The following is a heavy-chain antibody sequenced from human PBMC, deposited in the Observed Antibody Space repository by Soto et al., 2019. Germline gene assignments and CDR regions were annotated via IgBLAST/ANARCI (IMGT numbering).Heavy chain of an antibody. J-gene: IGHJ5*02. V-gene: IGHV1-69*06. Sequence: QVQLVQSGAEVKKPGSSVKVSCKASGGTFSSYAISWVRQAPGHGLEWMGGIIPIFGTANYAQKFQGRVTITADKAPSTAYRELRSLRSEDTAGDYGARDRPGVAARLDLEWFDPWGQGTLVTVSS. D-gene: IGHD6-6*01. CDR3: ARDRPGVAARLDLEWFDP. CDR1: GGTFSSYA. CDR2: IIPIFGTA.